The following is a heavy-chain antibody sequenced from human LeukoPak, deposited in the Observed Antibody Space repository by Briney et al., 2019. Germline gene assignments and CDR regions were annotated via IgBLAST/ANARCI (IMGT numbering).Heavy chain of an antibody. CDR2: ISAYNGKT. CDR3: SRGNDILTGYTNFDY. CDR1: GYTFTSYG. V-gene: IGHV1-18*04. Sequence: ASVKVSCKASGYTFTSYGISWVRQAPGQGLEWMGWISAYNGKTNYAQKLQGTVTITTDTSTSTAYMELRSLRSDDTAVYYCSRGNDILTGYTNFDYWGQGTLVTVSS. D-gene: IGHD3-9*01. J-gene: IGHJ4*02.